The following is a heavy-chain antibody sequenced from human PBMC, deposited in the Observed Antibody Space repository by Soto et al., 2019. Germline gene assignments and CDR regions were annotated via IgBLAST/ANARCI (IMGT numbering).Heavy chain of an antibody. D-gene: IGHD3-10*01. J-gene: IGHJ4*02. Sequence: SETLSLTCAVYGGSFSGYYWSWIRQPPGKGLEWIGEINHRGSTNYNPSLESRLTISLDTSKNQFSLKLSSVAAADTAVYYCARTRGSGSLDYWGQGTLVTVSS. CDR2: INHRGST. V-gene: IGHV4-34*01. CDR3: ARTRGSGSLDY. CDR1: GGSFSGYY.